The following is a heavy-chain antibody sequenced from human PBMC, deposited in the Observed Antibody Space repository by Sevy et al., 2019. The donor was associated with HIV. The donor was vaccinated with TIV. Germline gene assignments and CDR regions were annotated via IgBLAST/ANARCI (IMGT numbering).Heavy chain of an antibody. V-gene: IGHV3-48*03. D-gene: IGHD3-22*01. CDR3: ARDRHYYDSSGYYWV. CDR1: GFSFSNYE. CDR2: ISSSGSNI. Sequence: GGSLRLSCAASGFSFSNYEMNWVRQAPGKGLEWISYISSSGSNIYHADSVKGRFTISRDNAKNSLYLQMNSLRAEDTAVYYCARDRHYYDSSGYYWVWGQGTLVTISS. J-gene: IGHJ4*02.